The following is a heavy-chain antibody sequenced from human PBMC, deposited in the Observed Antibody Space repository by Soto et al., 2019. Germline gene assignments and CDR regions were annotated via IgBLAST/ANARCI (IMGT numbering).Heavy chain of an antibody. CDR3: ATQDLRGASGTT. CDR1: GFSFSTCA. J-gene: IGHJ4*02. Sequence: PGGSLRLSCVASGFSFSTCAMGWVRQAPGKGLEWVSLISPNSAATYYTDSVKGRFTISRDNSKNTLYLQTNSLRAEDAAIYNCATQDLRGASGTTWGEGTLVTVSS. V-gene: IGHV3-23*01. CDR2: ISPNSAAT. D-gene: IGHD1-1*01.